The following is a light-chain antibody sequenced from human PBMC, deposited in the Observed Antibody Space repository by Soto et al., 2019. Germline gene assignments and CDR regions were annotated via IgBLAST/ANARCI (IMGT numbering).Light chain of an antibody. CDR3: QQYYSYPMYT. CDR2: AAS. J-gene: IGKJ2*01. CDR1: QGISSY. Sequence: AIRVTQSPSSFSASTGDRVTITCRASQGISSYLAWYQQKPGKAPKLLIYAASTLQSGVPSRFSGSRSGTDFTITISCLQSEDFATYYCQQYYSYPMYTFGQGTKLEIK. V-gene: IGKV1-8*01.